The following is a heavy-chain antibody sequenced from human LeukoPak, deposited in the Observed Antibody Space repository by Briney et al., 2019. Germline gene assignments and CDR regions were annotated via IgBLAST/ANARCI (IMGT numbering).Heavy chain of an antibody. D-gene: IGHD6-13*01. CDR1: GFTFSSYE. CDR3: ANRAGTFDY. Sequence: GGSLRLSCATSGFTFSSYEMNWVRQAPGKGLEWVSYISSSGSTIYYADSVKGRFTISRDNSKNTLYLQMNSLRAEDTAVYYCANRAGTFDYWGQGTLVTVSS. J-gene: IGHJ4*02. V-gene: IGHV3-48*03. CDR2: ISSSGSTI.